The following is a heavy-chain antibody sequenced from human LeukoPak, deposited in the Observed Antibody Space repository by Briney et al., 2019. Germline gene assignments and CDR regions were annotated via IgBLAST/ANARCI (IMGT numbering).Heavy chain of an antibody. D-gene: IGHD3-22*01. V-gene: IGHV3-23*01. CDR3: AKDANFLRSSGYLIPIDF. Sequence: RGSLRLSPAPSRFTLIRNAMKCVRHAPREGLWRGAAISGNGLVTYFADSVKRRFNISRDNSRNTLYLHMNSLRIEDTAFYYCAKDANFLRSSGYLIPIDFWGQGTLVTVSS. CDR2: ISGNGLVT. J-gene: IGHJ4*02. CDR1: RFTLIRNA.